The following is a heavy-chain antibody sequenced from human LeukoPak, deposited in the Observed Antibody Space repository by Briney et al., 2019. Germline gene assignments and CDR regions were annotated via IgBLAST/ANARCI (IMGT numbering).Heavy chain of an antibody. J-gene: IGHJ4*02. Sequence: GGSLRLSRVASGFSLSSAWMSWVRQAPGQGLEWVGRIKREVDGGTENYAPHVKGRFTISRDDSKNTLYLQMNSLQTEDTGVYYCTADVSDSSCYCHDYWGQGTQVTVSS. CDR3: TADVSDSSCYCHDY. D-gene: IGHD3-22*01. CDR2: IKREVDGGTE. V-gene: IGHV3-15*01. CDR1: GFSLSSAW.